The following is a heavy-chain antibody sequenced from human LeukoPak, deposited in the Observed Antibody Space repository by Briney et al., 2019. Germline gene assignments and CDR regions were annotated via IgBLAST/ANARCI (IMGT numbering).Heavy chain of an antibody. V-gene: IGHV3-30*03. Sequence: GGSLRLSCAASGFTFSSYGMHWVRQAPGKGLEWVAVIPYDGSNKYYADSVKGRFTISRDNSKNTLYLQMNSLRAEDTAVYYCAAAGPYSSGWYAFDIWGQGTMVTVSS. D-gene: IGHD6-19*01. CDR3: AAAGPYSSGWYAFDI. J-gene: IGHJ3*02. CDR1: GFTFSSYG. CDR2: IPYDGSNK.